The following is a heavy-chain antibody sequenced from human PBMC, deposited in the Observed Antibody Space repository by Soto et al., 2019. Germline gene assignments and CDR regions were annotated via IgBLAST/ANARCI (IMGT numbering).Heavy chain of an antibody. CDR2: ISDDGSNT. V-gene: IGHV3-30-3*01. CDR3: ARELDYGCYIRFNTPPYSLSG. CDR1: GFTFSRHT. D-gene: IGHD3-16*01. J-gene: IGHJ4*01. Sequence: QVQLVESGGGVVQPGRSLRLSCAASGFTFSRHTMHWVRQAPGKGLEWVAAISDDGSNTYYADSVKGRLTISRDNSKKTLYLHMNRRRTEEMPGLHRARELDYGCYIRFNTPPYSLSGWGEGRVITVS.